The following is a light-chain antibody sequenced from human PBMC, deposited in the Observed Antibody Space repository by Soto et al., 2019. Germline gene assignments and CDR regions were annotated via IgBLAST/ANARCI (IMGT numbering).Light chain of an antibody. Sequence: EVVMTQSPAILSVSPGERAILSCRASQSVNSDLAWYQQKPGQAPRLLIQGASTRATGIPARFSGSGSGTEFTLTISSLQSEDFAVYYCQQYKYWPRTFGQGTKVDIK. J-gene: IGKJ1*01. CDR3: QQYKYWPRT. CDR2: GAS. CDR1: QSVNSD. V-gene: IGKV3-15*01.